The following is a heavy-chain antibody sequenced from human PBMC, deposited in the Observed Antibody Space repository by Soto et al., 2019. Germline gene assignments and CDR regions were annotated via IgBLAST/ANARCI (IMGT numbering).Heavy chain of an antibody. J-gene: IGHJ4*02. CDR3: ARSGWDTARFEY. CDR1: GGSISSGGYY. CDR2: IYHSGST. D-gene: IGHD5-18*01. Sequence: SETLSLTCAVSGGSISSGGYYWSWIRQHPGKGLEWIGYIYHSGSTYYNPSLKSRVTISVDTSKDQFSLKLSSVTAADTAVYYCARSGWDTARFEYWGQGTLVTVSS. V-gene: IGHV4-31*11.